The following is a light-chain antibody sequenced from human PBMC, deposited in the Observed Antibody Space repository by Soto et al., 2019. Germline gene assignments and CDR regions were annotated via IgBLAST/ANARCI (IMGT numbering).Light chain of an antibody. CDR3: QSREASGPYVV. J-gene: IGLJ2*01. V-gene: IGLV3-25*02. Sequence: SYELTQPPSVSVSPGQTARITCSGGVFPKQYAYWYQQKAGQAPVMVIYKDIERPSGIPERFSGSSSGTTVTLTISEVQAEDDADYYCQSREASGPYVVFGGGTKVTVL. CDR2: KDI. CDR1: VFPKQY.